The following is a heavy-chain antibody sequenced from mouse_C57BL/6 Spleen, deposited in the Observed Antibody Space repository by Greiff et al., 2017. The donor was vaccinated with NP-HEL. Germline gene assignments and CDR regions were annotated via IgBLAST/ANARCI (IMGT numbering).Heavy chain of an antibody. J-gene: IGHJ2*01. V-gene: IGHV5-17*01. Sequence: DVMLVESGGGLVKPGGSLKLSCAASGFTFSDYGMHWVRQAPEKGLEWVAYISSGSSTIYYADTVKGRFTISRDNAKNTLFLQLPSLRSEDTAVYYCARPYYDYDGYYFDYWGQGTTLTVSS. CDR1: GFTFSDYG. D-gene: IGHD2-4*01. CDR3: ARPYYDYDGYYFDY. CDR2: ISSGSSTI.